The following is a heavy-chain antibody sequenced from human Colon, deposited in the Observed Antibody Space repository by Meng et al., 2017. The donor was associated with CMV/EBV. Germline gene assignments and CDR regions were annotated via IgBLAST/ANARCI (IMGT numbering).Heavy chain of an antibody. V-gene: IGHV3-15*07. CDR1: GFTFSNDW. D-gene: IGHD1-20*01. Sequence: SGFTFSNDWMNWGRQAAGKGLEWVGRIKSNRDGGTTDYAAPVKGRFTISRDDSKNTLYLQMNSLKTEDTAVYYCTTFFGVTGTPRYWGQGTLVTVSS. CDR2: IKSNRDGGTT. J-gene: IGHJ4*02. CDR3: TTFFGVTGTPRY.